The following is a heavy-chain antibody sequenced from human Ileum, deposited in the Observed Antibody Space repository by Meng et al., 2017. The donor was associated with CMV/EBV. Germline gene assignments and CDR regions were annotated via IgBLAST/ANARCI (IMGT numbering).Heavy chain of an antibody. CDR1: GFSFSTYT. Sequence: GESLKISCTASGFSFSTYTMDWVRQAPGKGLEWVSSITKSSSYKYYADSVKGRFTISRDNAKNSLCLQVNSLRVEDTAVYYCSGANRPLDFWGQGTLVTVSS. D-gene: IGHD1/OR15-1a*01. CDR3: SGANRPLDF. V-gene: IGHV3-21*01. CDR2: ITKSSSYK. J-gene: IGHJ4*02.